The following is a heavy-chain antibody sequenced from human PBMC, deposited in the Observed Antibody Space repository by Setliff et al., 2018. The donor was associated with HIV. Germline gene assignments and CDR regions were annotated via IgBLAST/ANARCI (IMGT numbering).Heavy chain of an antibody. D-gene: IGHD3-22*01. CDR3: ARELLNYYDSSGHDY. J-gene: IGHJ4*02. CDR1: GCTFNTYG. CDR2: IIPIAKSP. V-gene: IGHV1-69*13. Sequence: SVKVSCKASGCTFNTYGMNWVRQAPGQGPEWMGGIIPIAKSPNYAQKFQDRVTITADESTSTAYMELSSLRSEDTAVYYCARELLNYYDSSGHDYWGQGTLVTVSS.